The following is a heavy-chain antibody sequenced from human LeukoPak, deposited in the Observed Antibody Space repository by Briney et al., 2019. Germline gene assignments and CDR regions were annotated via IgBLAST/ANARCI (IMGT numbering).Heavy chain of an antibody. V-gene: IGHV3-48*02. Sequence: GGSLRLSCAASGFTFSSYSMNWVRQAPGKGLEWVSYISSSSSTIYYADSVKGRFTISRDNAKNSLYLQMNSLRDGDTAVYYCARDGGFTARNFDYWGQGTLVTVSS. CDR2: ISSSSSTI. CDR3: ARDGGFTARNFDY. J-gene: IGHJ4*02. CDR1: GFTFSSYS. D-gene: IGHD3-3*01.